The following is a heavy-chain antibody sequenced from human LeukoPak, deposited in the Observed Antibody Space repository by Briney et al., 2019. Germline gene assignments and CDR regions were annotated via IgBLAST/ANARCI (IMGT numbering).Heavy chain of an antibody. J-gene: IGHJ4*02. CDR2: ISSSGSTI. Sequence: GGSLRLSCAASGFTFSSYWMSWVRQAPGKGLEWVSYISSSGSTIYYADSVKGRFTISRDNAKNSLYLQMNSLRAEDTAVYYCARDRMSYYDSSGRLDWGQGTLVTVSS. V-gene: IGHV3-48*04. CDR3: ARDRMSYYDSSGRLD. CDR1: GFTFSSYW. D-gene: IGHD3-22*01.